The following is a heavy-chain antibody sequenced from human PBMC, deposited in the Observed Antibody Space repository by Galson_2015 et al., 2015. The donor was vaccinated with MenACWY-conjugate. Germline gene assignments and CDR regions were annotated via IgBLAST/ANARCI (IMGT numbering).Heavy chain of an antibody. CDR1: GFTFSDYY. D-gene: IGHD2-15*01. Sequence: SLRLSCAASGFTFSDYYMSWLRQTPGKGLEWLSYISGSGQTMYYADSAKGRFTLSRDNAMQALTLQMNNLRADVTAVYYCARELSLVAVGVTPGWFDTWGQGILVTVSS. CDR3: ARELSLVAVGVTPGWFDT. CDR2: ISGSGQTM. J-gene: IGHJ5*02. V-gene: IGHV3-11*01.